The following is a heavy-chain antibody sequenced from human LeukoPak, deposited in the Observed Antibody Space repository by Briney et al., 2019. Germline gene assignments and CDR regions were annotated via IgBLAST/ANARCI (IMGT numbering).Heavy chain of an antibody. V-gene: IGHV4-39*07. D-gene: IGHD5-18*01. Sequence: SETLSLTCTVSGGSISSSSYYWGWIRQPPGKGLEWIGSIYYSGSTYYNPSLKRRVTISVDTSKNQFSLKLSSVTAADTAVYYCARVTWIQLWSPLDYWGQGTLVTVPS. CDR1: GGSISSSSYY. CDR3: ARVTWIQLWSPLDY. J-gene: IGHJ4*02. CDR2: IYYSGST.